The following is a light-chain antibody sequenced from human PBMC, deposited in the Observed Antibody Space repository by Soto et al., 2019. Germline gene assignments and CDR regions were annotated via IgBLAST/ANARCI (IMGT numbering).Light chain of an antibody. Sequence: EILMTPSPATLSVSPGERATLSCRASQRVSSSLAWYQQKPGQAPRLLMYDASTRATGIPARFSGSGSGTEFTLTISSLQSEDFAVYYCQQYNNWPPYTFGQGTKLEIK. J-gene: IGKJ2*01. CDR2: DAS. V-gene: IGKV3-15*01. CDR1: QRVSSS. CDR3: QQYNNWPPYT.